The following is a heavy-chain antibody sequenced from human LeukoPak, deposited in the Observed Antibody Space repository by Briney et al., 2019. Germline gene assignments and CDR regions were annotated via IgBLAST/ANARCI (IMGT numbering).Heavy chain of an antibody. Sequence: PGEPLRLSCAASGFTFSSYNMIWVRQAPGKGLEWVSYISGGSGAIYYTDSVRGRFTISRDNAKNSLFLQMNSLRAEDTAVYYCAKYIPSSWYFDYWGQGTLVTVSS. CDR3: AKYIPSSWYFDY. D-gene: IGHD6-13*01. V-gene: IGHV3-48*04. CDR1: GFTFSSYN. CDR2: ISGGSGAI. J-gene: IGHJ4*02.